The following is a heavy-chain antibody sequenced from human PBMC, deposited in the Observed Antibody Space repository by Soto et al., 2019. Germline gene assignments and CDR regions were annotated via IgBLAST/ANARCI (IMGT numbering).Heavy chain of an antibody. J-gene: IGHJ4*02. CDR2: ISWNSGSI. CDR3: AKAAYSSSLVGGVFDY. CDR1: GFTFDDYA. V-gene: IGHV3-9*01. D-gene: IGHD6-6*01. Sequence: GGSLRLSCAASGFTFDDYAMHWVRQAPGKGLEWVSGISWNSGSIGYADSVKGRFTISRDNAKNSLYLQMNSLRAEDTALYYCAKAAYSSSLVGGVFDYWGQGTLVTVSS.